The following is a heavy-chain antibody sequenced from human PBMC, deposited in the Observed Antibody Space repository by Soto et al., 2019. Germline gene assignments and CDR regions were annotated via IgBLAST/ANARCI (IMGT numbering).Heavy chain of an antibody. CDR1: GGSISSGGYY. V-gene: IGHV4-31*03. CDR2: IYYSGST. J-gene: IGHJ4*02. D-gene: IGHD3-22*01. Sequence: SETLSLTCTVSGGSISSGGYYWSWIRQHPGKGLEWIGYIYYSGSTYYNPSLKSRVTISVDTSKNQFSLKLSSVTAAETAVYYCARGRGTISGYYPFFDYWGQGTLVTVSS. CDR3: ARGRGTISGYYPFFDY.